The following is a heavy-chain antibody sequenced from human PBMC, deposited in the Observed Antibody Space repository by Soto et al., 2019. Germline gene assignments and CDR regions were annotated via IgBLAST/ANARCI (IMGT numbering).Heavy chain of an antibody. Sequence: SETLSLTCTVSGGSISSSSYYWGWIRQPPGKGLEWIGSIYYSGSTYYNPSLKSRVTISVDTSKNQFSLKLSSVTAADTAVYYCVLRTSSWFDYYYYMDVWGKGTTVTVSS. CDR3: VLRTSSWFDYYYYMDV. CDR1: GGSISSSSYY. D-gene: IGHD6-13*01. V-gene: IGHV4-39*01. J-gene: IGHJ6*03. CDR2: IYYSGST.